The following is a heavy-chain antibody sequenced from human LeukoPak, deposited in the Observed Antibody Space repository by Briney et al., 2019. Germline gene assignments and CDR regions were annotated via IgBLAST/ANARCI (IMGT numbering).Heavy chain of an antibody. D-gene: IGHD3-10*01. J-gene: IGHJ5*02. V-gene: IGHV1-69*13. CDR2: IIPIFGTA. CDR1: GGTFSSYA. CDR3: ARNVLPDNWFDP. Sequence: GASVKVSCKASGGTFSSYAISWVRQAPGQGLEWMGGIIPIFGTANYAQKFQGRVTITADESTSTAYMELSSLRSEDTAVYYCARNVLPDNWFDPWGQGTLVTVSS.